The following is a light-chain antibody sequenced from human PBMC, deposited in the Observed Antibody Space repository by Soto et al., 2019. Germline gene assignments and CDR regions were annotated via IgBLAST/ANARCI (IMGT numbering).Light chain of an antibody. V-gene: IGLV4-69*01. J-gene: IGLJ3*02. CDR3: QTWSTDIRV. Sequence: QPVLTQPPSASASLGASVKLTCTLSSGHNSYAIAWHQQQPEKGPRYLMKLNSDGSHSNGDGIPDRFSGSSSGAERYLTIASLQSEDEADYCCQTWSTDIRVFGGGTKLTVL. CDR2: LNSDGSH. CDR1: SGHNSYA.